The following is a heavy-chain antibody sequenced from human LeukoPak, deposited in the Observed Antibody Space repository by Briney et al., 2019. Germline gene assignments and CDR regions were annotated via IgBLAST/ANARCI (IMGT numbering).Heavy chain of an antibody. CDR1: GYTFTGYY. CDR2: INPNTGGT. J-gene: IGHJ5*02. Sequence: ASVKVSCKASGYTFTGYYIHWLRQAPGQGPEWMGWINPNTGGTRYAQKFQGRVTMTRDTSISTVYMALSSLRTGDAAVYSCARGLGYSYGNWFDPWGQGTLVTVSS. CDR3: ARGLGYSYGNWFDP. D-gene: IGHD5-18*01. V-gene: IGHV1-2*02.